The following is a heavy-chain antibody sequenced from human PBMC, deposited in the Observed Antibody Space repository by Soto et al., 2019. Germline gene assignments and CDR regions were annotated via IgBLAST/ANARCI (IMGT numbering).Heavy chain of an antibody. CDR1: GFTFSSYG. Sequence: QVRLVESGGGVVQPGRSLRLSCAASGFTFSSYGMHWVRQAPGKGLEWVAVISYDGINKYYADSVKGRFTISRDNSKNTLYLQMNSLRDEDTAVYYWAKVPRAYCAGDCGYWGQGTLVTVSS. D-gene: IGHD2-21*01. V-gene: IGHV3-30*18. CDR2: ISYDGINK. CDR3: AKVPRAYCAGDCGY. J-gene: IGHJ4*02.